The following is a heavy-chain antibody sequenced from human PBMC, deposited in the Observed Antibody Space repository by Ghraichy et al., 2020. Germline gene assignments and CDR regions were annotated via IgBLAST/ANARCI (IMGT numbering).Heavy chain of an antibody. CDR1: GFTFSSYW. D-gene: IGHD2-2*02. J-gene: IGHJ1*01. Sequence: GALRLSCAASGFTFSSYWMHWVRQAPGKGLVWVSRINSDGSSTSYADSVKGRFTISRDNAKNTLYLQMNSLRAEDTAVYYCARGFGYCSSTSCYTNFQHWGQGTLVTVSS. CDR2: INSDGSST. V-gene: IGHV3-74*01. CDR3: ARGFGYCSSTSCYTNFQH.